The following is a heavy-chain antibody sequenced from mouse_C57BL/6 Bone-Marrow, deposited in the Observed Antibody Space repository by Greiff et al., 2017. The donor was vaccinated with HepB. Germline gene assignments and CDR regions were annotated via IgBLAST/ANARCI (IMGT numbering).Heavy chain of an antibody. V-gene: IGHV5-12*01. J-gene: IGHJ3*01. CDR3: ARHRYYGNWFAY. Sequence: EVKLVESGGGLVQPGGSLKLSCAASGFTFSDYYMYWVRQTPEKRLEWVAYISNGGGSTYYPDTVKGRFTISRDNAKNTLYLQMSRLKSEDTAMYYCARHRYYGNWFAYWGQGTLVTVSA. D-gene: IGHD2-1*01. CDR2: ISNGGGST. CDR1: GFTFSDYY.